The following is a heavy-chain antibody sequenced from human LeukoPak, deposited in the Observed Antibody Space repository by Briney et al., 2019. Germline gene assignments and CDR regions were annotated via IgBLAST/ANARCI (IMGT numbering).Heavy chain of an antibody. D-gene: IGHD2-2*02. V-gene: IGHV4-39*01. CDR2: IYFSGTT. Sequence: PSETVSLTCTVSGGSISSSNYYWGGIRQPPGKGLEWIGSIYFSGTTYYNPSLKSRVTISVDTSKNQFSLRLSSLTAADTAVYYCARRYTTVDGWDRGSLVTVSS. CDR3: ARRYTTVDG. J-gene: IGHJ4*02. CDR1: GGSISSSNYY.